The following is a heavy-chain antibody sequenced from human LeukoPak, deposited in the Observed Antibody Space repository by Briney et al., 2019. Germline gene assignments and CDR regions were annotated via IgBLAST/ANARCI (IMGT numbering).Heavy chain of an antibody. CDR3: ARAAYYYDSSGYSDYYGMDV. CDR1: GGTFTSYA. CDR2: IIPIFGTA. J-gene: IGHJ6*02. Sequence: ASVKVSCKASGGTFTSYAISWVRQAPGQGLEWMGGIIPIFGTANYAQKFHGRVTITADESTSTAYMELSSLRSEDTAVYYCARAAYYYDSSGYSDYYGMDVWGQGTTVTVSS. D-gene: IGHD3-22*01. V-gene: IGHV1-69*13.